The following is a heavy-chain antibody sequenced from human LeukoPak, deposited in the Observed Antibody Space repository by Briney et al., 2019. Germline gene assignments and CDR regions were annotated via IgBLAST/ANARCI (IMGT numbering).Heavy chain of an antibody. J-gene: IGHJ4*02. CDR3: ARLGSSSGWSDY. V-gene: IGHV5-51*01. CDR1: GYLFTTYW. Sequence: GESLKISCKASGYLFTTYWIGWVRQMPGQGLEWMGIMYPGDSDTNYSPSFQGQVTISADKSISTAYLQWRSLKASDTAMYYCARLGSSSGWSDYWGQGTLVTVSS. D-gene: IGHD6-19*01. CDR2: MYPGDSDT.